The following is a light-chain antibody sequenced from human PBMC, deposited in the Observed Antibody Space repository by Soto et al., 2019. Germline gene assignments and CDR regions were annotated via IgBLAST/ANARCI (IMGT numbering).Light chain of an antibody. V-gene: IGKV3-11*01. CDR1: QSLTSSY. CDR3: QQRSNWTPIT. J-gene: IGKJ5*01. CDR2: AAS. Sequence: ESVLTQSPGILSLSLGERATLTCRASQSLTSSYLAWYQQKPRQAPRLLIYAASRRATGIPAPFSGSGFGTDFTLTISSLEPEDAAVYYCQQRSNWTPITFGQGTRLEIK.